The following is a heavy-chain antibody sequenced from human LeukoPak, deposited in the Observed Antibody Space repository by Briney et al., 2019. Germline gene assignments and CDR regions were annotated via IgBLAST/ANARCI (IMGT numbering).Heavy chain of an antibody. CDR2: IKRDGSEK. CDR1: GFSFSSSW. Sequence: GSLRLSCAASGFSFSSSWMNLVRQGPGGGLGWVANIKRDGSEKYYVDSVKGRFTISRDNVKNSLDLQLNSLRVEDTAVYYCARTPGDWYFDLWGRGTLVTVSS. CDR3: ARTPGDWYFDL. V-gene: IGHV3-7*01. J-gene: IGHJ2*01.